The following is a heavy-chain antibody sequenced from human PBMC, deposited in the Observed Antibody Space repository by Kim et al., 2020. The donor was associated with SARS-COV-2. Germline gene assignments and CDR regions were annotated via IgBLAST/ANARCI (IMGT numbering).Heavy chain of an antibody. CDR3: ARHASAAYYYGMDV. J-gene: IGHJ6*02. V-gene: IGHV4-59*08. Sequence: SETLSLTCTVSGGSISNYYWNWIRQPPGKGLEWIGFINNYGSTLYNPSLKSRATMSVDASKNKFPLKLTSVTAADTAVYFCARHASAAYYYGMDVWGQGT. CDR1: GGSISNYY. CDR2: INNYGST. D-gene: IGHD6-25*01.